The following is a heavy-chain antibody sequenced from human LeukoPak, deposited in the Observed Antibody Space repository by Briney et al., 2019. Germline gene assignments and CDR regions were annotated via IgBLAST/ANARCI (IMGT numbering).Heavy chain of an antibody. CDR3: ATIVVVPAAMAVGFDP. CDR2: INPSGGST. CDR1: GYTFTSYY. Sequence: ASVKVSCKASGYTFTSYYMHWVRRAPGQGLEWMGIINPSGGSTSYAQKFQGRVTMTRDTSTSTVYMELSSLRSEDTAVYYCATIVVVPAAMAVGFDPWGQGTLVTVSS. V-gene: IGHV1-46*01. D-gene: IGHD2-2*01. J-gene: IGHJ5*02.